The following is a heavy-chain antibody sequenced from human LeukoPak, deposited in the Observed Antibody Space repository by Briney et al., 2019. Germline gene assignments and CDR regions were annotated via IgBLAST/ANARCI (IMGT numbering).Heavy chain of an antibody. V-gene: IGHV3-21*01. J-gene: IGHJ4*02. Sequence: PGGSLRLSCAASGFNFRGYNMNWVRQAPGKGLEWVSSISSSSSYIYYADSVKGRFTISRDNAKNSLYLQMNSLRAEDTAVYYCARDPNVALAARPEGVDYWGQGTLVTVSS. D-gene: IGHD6-6*01. CDR1: GFNFRGYN. CDR2: ISSSSSYI. CDR3: ARDPNVALAARPEGVDY.